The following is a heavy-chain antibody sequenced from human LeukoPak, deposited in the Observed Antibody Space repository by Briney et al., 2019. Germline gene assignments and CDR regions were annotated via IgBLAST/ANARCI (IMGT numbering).Heavy chain of an antibody. CDR2: INSDGSRR. V-gene: IGHV3-74*01. J-gene: IGHJ5*02. Sequence: PGGSPRLFCGASGFTFCSYWMHWVRHAPGKGLVWGSRINSDGSRRSYADSMKGRFTISRDNAKKTLYLQMSSLRAEDTAVYYCERPRKTYGSVDLDPWGQGTLVTVSS. D-gene: IGHD3-10*01. CDR1: GFTFCSYW. CDR3: ERPRKTYGSVDLDP.